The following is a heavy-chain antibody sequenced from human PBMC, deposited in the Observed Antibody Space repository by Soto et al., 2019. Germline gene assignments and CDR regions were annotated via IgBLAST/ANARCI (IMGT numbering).Heavy chain of an antibody. CDR3: ERVGSGGRRYSLPFDY. CDR2: IIPIFGTA. D-gene: IGHD2-15*01. J-gene: IGHJ4*02. CDR1: GGTFSSYA. V-gene: IGHV1-69*12. Sequence: QVQLVQSGAEVKKPGSSVKVSCKASGGTFSSYAISWVRQAPGQGLEWMGGIIPIFGTANYAQKFQGRVTITAEESTSTAYMELSSLRSEDRAVQYCERVGSGGRRYSLPFDYWGQGTLVTVSS.